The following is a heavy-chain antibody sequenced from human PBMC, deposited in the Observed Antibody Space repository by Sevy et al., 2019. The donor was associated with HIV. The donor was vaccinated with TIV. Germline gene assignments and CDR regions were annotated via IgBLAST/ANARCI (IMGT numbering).Heavy chain of an antibody. CDR3: ARVGYCSGGSCYPKGYFDY. Sequence: GGSLRLSCAASGFTFSSYWMSWVLQAPGKGLEWVANIKQDGSEKYYVDSVKGRFTISRDNAKNSLYLQMNSLRAEDTAVYYCARVGYCSGGSCYPKGYFDYWGQGTLVTVSS. V-gene: IGHV3-7*03. CDR2: IKQDGSEK. J-gene: IGHJ4*02. CDR1: GFTFSSYW. D-gene: IGHD2-15*01.